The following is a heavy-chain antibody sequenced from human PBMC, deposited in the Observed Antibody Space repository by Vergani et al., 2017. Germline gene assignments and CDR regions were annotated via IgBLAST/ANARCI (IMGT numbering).Heavy chain of an antibody. J-gene: IGHJ4*02. CDR3: ATIGYRRWGYYFDY. Sequence: VQLLESGGGLVQPGGSLRLSCAASGFTFTAHGLNWVRQPPGKGLEWIGEICHTEDTKYSPSLKSRVTVSVDESRNLFSLRLNSVTAADTAVYYCATIGYRRWGYYFDYWGQGILVTVSS. CDR1: GFTFTAHG. D-gene: IGHD2-2*02. V-gene: IGHV4-4*02. CDR2: ICHTEDT.